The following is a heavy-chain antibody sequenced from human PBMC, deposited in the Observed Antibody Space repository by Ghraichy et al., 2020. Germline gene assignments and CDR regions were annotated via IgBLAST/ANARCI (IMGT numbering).Heavy chain of an antibody. CDR1: GGSISSSSYY. CDR3: ARDRINSVTTQEVEGECDP. D-gene: IGHD3-16*01. CDR2: VYYSGIT. V-gene: IGHV4-39*07. Sequence: SETLSLTCTVSGGSISSSSYYWGWIRQPPGKGLEWIGSVYYSGITYYNPSIKSVVTISVNTSKNQFSLKLTSVTAADTAVYYCARDRINSVTTQEVEGECDPWGQGTLVTVSS. J-gene: IGHJ5*02.